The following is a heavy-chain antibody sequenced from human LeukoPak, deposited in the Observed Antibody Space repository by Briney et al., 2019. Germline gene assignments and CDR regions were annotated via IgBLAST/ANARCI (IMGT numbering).Heavy chain of an antibody. CDR1: GLTFSNYW. J-gene: IGHJ4*02. CDR2: ITIYGTNT. Sequence: GGSLRLSCAASGLTFSNYWMDWVRHAPGKGVVWVSLITIYGTNTNYADSVKSRFPISRDNPNHTLYLQMNSLRAEHTAVYYCAKGGGKVQDYWGQGALVTVSS. V-gene: IGHV3-74*01. CDR3: AKGGGKVQDY. D-gene: IGHD4-23*01.